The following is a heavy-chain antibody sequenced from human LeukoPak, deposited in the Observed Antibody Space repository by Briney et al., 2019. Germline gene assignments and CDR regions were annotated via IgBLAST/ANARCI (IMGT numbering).Heavy chain of an antibody. Sequence: ASVKVSCKASGYAFTSYAMNWVRQAPGQGLEWMGWMNPNSGNTGYAQKFQGRVTITRNTSISTAYMELSSLRSEDTAVYYCARGSGSYGEDAFDIWGQGTMVTVSS. D-gene: IGHD1-26*01. CDR1: GYAFTSYA. J-gene: IGHJ3*02. CDR2: MNPNSGNT. V-gene: IGHV1-8*03. CDR3: ARGSGSYGEDAFDI.